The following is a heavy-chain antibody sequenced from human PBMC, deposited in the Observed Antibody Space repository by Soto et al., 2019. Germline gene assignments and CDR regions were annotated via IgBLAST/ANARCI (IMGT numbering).Heavy chain of an antibody. V-gene: IGHV3-23*01. J-gene: IGHJ4*02. CDR2: ISGSAHST. CDR1: GFTFSSHA. CDR3: PKDPYS. Sequence: PAGSLRLSCKASGFTFSSHAMSWVRQAPGKGLESDSGISGSAHSTYYADPVEGRFTISRDQSKSTLSLQIHRLRADYTAGYFCPKDPYSWGQGTQVTVSS.